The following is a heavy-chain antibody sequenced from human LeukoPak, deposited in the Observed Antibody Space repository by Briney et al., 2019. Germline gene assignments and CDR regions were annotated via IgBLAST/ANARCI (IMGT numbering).Heavy chain of an antibody. Sequence: GGSLGLSCAASGFTFDDYGMSWVRQAPGKGLEWVSGINWDGGSTAYADSVKGRFTISRDNAKNSLYLQMNSLRAGDTALYYCAREMYASGWLNAFDIWGQGTMVTVSS. D-gene: IGHD6-19*01. CDR3: AREMYASGWLNAFDI. J-gene: IGHJ3*02. CDR1: GFTFDDYG. V-gene: IGHV3-20*04. CDR2: INWDGGST.